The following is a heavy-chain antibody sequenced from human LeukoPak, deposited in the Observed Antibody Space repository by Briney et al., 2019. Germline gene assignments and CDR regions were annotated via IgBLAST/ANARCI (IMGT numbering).Heavy chain of an antibody. CDR3: ASGRQLGY. CDR2: IKQDGSEK. Sequence: PGGSLRLSCAASGFTFSNYWMSWLRQAPGRGREWVANIKQDGSEKYYVDSVKGRFTISRDNAKNSLYLQMNSLRAEDTALYYCASGRQLGYWGQGTLVTVSS. D-gene: IGHD3-16*01. V-gene: IGHV3-7*01. J-gene: IGHJ4*02. CDR1: GFTFSNYW.